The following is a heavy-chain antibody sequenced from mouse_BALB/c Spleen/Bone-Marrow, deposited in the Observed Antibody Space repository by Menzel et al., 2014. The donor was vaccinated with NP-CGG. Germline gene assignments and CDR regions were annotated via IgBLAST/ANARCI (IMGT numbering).Heavy chain of an antibody. CDR3: ARRGWGRLLPLDY. CDR1: GYTFTDHY. CDR2: IYPGSGNT. J-gene: IGHJ2*01. Sequence: QVQLQQSRPELVKPGASVKISCRASGYTFTDHYINWVKQKPGQGLEWIGWIYPGSGNTKYNEKFKGKATLTVDTSSSTACMQLSSLTSEDTAVYLCARRGWGRLLPLDYWGQGTTLTVSS. D-gene: IGHD2-3*01. V-gene: IGHV1-84*02.